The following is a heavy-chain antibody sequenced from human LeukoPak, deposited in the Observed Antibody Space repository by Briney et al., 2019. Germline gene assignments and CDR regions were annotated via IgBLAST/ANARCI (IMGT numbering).Heavy chain of an antibody. CDR3: ARPGRGSRWSGYYYYYMDV. D-gene: IGHD3-10*01. Sequence: ASVKVSCKASGYTFTGYYIHWVRQAPGQGLEWMGWINPNSGGTNYAQKFQGRVTMTRDTSISTAYMELSRLRSDDTAVYYCARPGRGSRWSGYYYYYMDVWGKGTTVTISS. CDR2: INPNSGGT. J-gene: IGHJ6*03. CDR1: GYTFTGYY. V-gene: IGHV1-2*02.